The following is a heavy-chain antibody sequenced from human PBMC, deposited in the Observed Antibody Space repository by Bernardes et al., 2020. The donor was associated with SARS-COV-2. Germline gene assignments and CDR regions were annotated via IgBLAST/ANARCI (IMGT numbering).Heavy chain of an antibody. CDR1: GFNFMNYG. Sequence: VWSLSLSCVASGFNFMNYGMNWVRHTPEKGLEWIAYISKTGNDIYYADSVEGRFIISRDDAANSFYLQMNGLRDDDTAIYYGAREGLSVWGQGALVTVSS. V-gene: IGHV3-21*05. CDR2: ISKTGNDI. J-gene: IGHJ4*02. CDR3: AREGLSV.